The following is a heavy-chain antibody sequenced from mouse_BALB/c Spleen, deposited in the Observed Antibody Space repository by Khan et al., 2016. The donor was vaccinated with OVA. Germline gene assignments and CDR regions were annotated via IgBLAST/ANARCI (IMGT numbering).Heavy chain of an antibody. CDR1: GFSLTNHG. CDR2: IWSGGIT. CDR3: AKNRNGYFNN. Sequence: VQLQESGPGLVQPSQSLSITCTVSGFSLTNHGVHWVRQSPGKGLEWLGVIWSGGITDYNETFISRLSISKDISKSQVFFKMNSLQANDTAIYYCAKNRNGYFNNWGQGTTLTVSS. J-gene: IGHJ2*01. V-gene: IGHV2-2*02. D-gene: IGHD1-1*02.